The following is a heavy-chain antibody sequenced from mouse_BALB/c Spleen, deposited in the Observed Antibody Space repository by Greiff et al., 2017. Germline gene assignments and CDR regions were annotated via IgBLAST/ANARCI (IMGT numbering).Heavy chain of an antibody. CDR3: LYAMDY. J-gene: IGHJ4*01. CDR1: GFAFSSYD. V-gene: IGHV5-12-1*01. Sequence: DVQLVESGGGLVKPGGSLKLSCAASGFAFSSYDMSWVRQTPEKRLEWVAYISSGGGSTYYPDTVKGRFTISRDNAKNTLYLQMSSLKSEDTAMYYCLYAMDYWGQGTSVTVSS. CDR2: ISSGGGST.